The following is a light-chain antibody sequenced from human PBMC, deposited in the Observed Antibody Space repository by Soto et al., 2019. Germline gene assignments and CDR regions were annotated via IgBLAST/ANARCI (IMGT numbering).Light chain of an antibody. CDR2: DVS. CDR1: SSDVGGYSY. CDR3: SSYSTSSVV. Sequence: QSALTQPASVSGSPGQSITISCTGTSSDVGGYSYVSWYQQHPGKAPKLMIYDVSNRPSGVSNRFSGSKSGNTASLTISGLQAEDEADYYCSSYSTSSVVFGGGTKVTV. J-gene: IGLJ3*02. V-gene: IGLV2-14*01.